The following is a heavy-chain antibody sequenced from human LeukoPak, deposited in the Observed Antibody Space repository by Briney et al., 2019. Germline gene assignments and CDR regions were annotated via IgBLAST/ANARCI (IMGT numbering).Heavy chain of an antibody. CDR2: ISAYNGNT. V-gene: IGHV1-18*01. CDR3: ARDRDYGDYVFHFDY. D-gene: IGHD4-17*01. J-gene: IGHJ4*02. CDR1: GYTFTSYG. Sequence: ASVKVSCKASGYTFTSYGISWVRQAPGQGLEWMGWISAYNGNTNYAQKLQGRVTMTTDTSTSTAYMELRSLRSDDTAVYYCARDRDYGDYVFHFDYWGQGTLVTVSS.